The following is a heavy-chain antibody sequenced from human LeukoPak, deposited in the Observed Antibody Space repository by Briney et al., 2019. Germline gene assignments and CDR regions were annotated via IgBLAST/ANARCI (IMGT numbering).Heavy chain of an antibody. CDR2: IYPRDSDT. J-gene: IGHJ4*02. D-gene: IGHD6-19*01. CDR3: ARHVPSSGWY. Sequence: GESLKISCKGSGYSFTSYWISWVRQMPGKGLEWMGIIYPRDSDTRYNPSFQGQVTISVDKSISTAYLQWSSLKASDTAMYYCARHVPSSGWYWGQGTLVTVSS. CDR1: GYSFTSYW. V-gene: IGHV5-51*01.